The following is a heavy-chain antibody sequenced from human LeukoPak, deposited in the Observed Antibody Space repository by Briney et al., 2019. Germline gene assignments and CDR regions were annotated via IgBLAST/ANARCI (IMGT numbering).Heavy chain of an antibody. CDR2: IYYSVST. CDR1: GGSISSYY. CDR3: ARDSRWDCSSFDY. J-gene: IGHJ4*02. Sequence: SETLSLTCTVSGGSISSYYWSWIRQPPGKGLKWIGYIYYSVSTNYNPTLKSRVTISVDTSKNQFSLNLSSVTAADTAVYYCARDSRWDCSSFDYWGQGTLVTVSS. D-gene: IGHD6-6*01. V-gene: IGHV4-59*01.